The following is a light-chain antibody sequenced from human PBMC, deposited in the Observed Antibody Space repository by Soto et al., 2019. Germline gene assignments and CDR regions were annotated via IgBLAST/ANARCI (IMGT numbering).Light chain of an antibody. J-gene: IGKJ5*01. CDR3: QQYSTSIT. CDR1: QSFSSSY. V-gene: IGKV3-20*01. Sequence: EIVLTQSTGTLSLSPQERATLSCRVTQSFSSSYLDWYQQKNGQAPRLLIYVASRRATGIPDRFSGSGSGTDFTLTISRLEPEDFAVYFCQQYSTSITFGQGTRVEI. CDR2: VAS.